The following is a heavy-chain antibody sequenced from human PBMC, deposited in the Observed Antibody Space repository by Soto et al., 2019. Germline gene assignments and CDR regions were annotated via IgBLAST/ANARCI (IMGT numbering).Heavy chain of an antibody. CDR1: GYSFTSYW. J-gene: IGHJ6*02. CDR3: ATLKAGHGSGYYAPSYYYGMDV. D-gene: IGHD3-3*01. V-gene: IGHV5-10-1*01. Sequence: GESLKISCKGSGYSFTSYWISWVRQMPGKGLEWMGRIDPSDSYTNYSPSFQGHVTISADKSISTAYLQWSSLKASDTAMYYCATLKAGHGSGYYAPSYYYGMDVWGQGTTVTVSS. CDR2: IDPSDSYT.